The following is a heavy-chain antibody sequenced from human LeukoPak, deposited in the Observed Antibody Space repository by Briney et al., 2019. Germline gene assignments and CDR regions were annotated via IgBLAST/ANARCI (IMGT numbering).Heavy chain of an antibody. CDR1: GFTFSSYA. CDR3: ARDMDYDILTGQDWFDP. CDR2: ISYDGSNK. Sequence: PGESLRLSCAASGFTFSSYAMHWVRQAPGKGLEWVAVISYDGSNKYYADSVKGRFTISRDNSKNTLYLQMNSLRAEDTAVYYCARDMDYDILTGQDWFDPWGQGTLVTVSS. V-gene: IGHV3-30*04. D-gene: IGHD3-9*01. J-gene: IGHJ5*02.